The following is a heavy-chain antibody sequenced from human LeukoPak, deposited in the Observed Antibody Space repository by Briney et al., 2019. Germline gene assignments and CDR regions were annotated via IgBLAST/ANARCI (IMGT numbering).Heavy chain of an antibody. Sequence: GGSLRLSCAASGFTFSSYSMNWVRQAPGKGLEWVSSISSSSSYIYYPDSVKGRFTISRDNAKNSLYLQMNSLRAEDTAVYYCASGAYDFWSGYYGCFDYWGQGTLVTVSS. CDR3: ASGAYDFWSGYYGCFDY. J-gene: IGHJ4*02. CDR1: GFTFSSYS. CDR2: ISSSSSYI. V-gene: IGHV3-21*01. D-gene: IGHD3-3*01.